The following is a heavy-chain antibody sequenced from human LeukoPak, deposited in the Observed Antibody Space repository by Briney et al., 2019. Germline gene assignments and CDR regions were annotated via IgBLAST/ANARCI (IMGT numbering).Heavy chain of an antibody. J-gene: IGHJ6*02. D-gene: IGHD6-19*01. V-gene: IGHV5-51*01. CDR1: GYSLTSYW. Sequence: GESLKISCKGSGYSLTSYWIGWVRQMPGKGLEWMGIIYPGDSDTRYSPSFQGQVTISADKSISTAYLQWSSLKASDTAMYYCARQAGLYYYYYGMDVWGQGTTVTVSS. CDR3: ARQAGLYYYYYGMDV. CDR2: IYPGDSDT.